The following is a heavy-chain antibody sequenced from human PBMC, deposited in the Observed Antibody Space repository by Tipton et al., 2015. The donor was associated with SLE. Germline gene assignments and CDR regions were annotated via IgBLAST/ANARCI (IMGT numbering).Heavy chain of an antibody. CDR1: GYSISSGYY. CDR2: INHSGST. CDR3: ARGVVGAGDY. J-gene: IGHJ4*02. D-gene: IGHD1-26*01. V-gene: IGHV4-38-2*02. Sequence: TLSLTCTVSGYSISSGYYWGWIRQPPGKGLEWIGEINHSGSTNYSPSLKSRVTISVDTSKNQFSLKLSSVTAADTAVYYCARGVVGAGDYWGQGTLVTVSS.